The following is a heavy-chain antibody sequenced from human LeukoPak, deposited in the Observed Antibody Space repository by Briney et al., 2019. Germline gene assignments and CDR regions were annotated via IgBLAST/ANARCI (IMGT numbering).Heavy chain of an antibody. CDR3: ATDGVITFGGVIIIPFE. D-gene: IGHD3-16*02. Sequence: GASVKVSCKVSGYTLTELSMHXXXXXXGKGLXXXXXXXPEDGXXIYAQKFXXRXXXXXXTSTDTAYMELSSLRSQDTAVYYCATDGVITFGGVIIIPFEWGQGTLITVSS. CDR2: XXPEDGXX. CDR1: GYTLTELS. V-gene: IGHV1-24*01. J-gene: IGHJ4*02.